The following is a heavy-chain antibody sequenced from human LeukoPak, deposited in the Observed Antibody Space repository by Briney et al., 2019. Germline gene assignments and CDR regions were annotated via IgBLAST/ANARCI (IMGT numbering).Heavy chain of an antibody. D-gene: IGHD2-2*01. CDR1: GGSFSGYY. CDR3: ARLWVVVVPAAIFAWFDP. V-gene: IGHV4-34*01. Sequence: SETLSLTCAVYGGSFSGYYWSWIRQPPGKGLEWIGEINHSGSTNYNPSLKSRVTIPVDTSKNQFSLKLSSVTAADTAVYYCARLWVVVVPAAIFAWFDPWGQGTLVTVSS. J-gene: IGHJ5*02. CDR2: INHSGST.